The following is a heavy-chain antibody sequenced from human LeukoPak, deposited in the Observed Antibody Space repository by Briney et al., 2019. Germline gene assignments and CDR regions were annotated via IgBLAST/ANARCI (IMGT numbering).Heavy chain of an antibody. V-gene: IGHV4-59*01. CDR2: IYYSGST. J-gene: IGHJ5*02. CDR3: ARGLEPTGDSYGYLNWFDP. D-gene: IGHD5-18*01. CDR1: GGSIGSYY. Sequence: PSETLSLTCTVSGGSIGSYYWSWIRQPPGKGLEWVGYIYYSGSTNYNPSLKSRVTISVDTSKNQFSLKLSSVTAADTAVYYCARGLEPTGDSYGYLNWFDPWGQGTLVTVSS.